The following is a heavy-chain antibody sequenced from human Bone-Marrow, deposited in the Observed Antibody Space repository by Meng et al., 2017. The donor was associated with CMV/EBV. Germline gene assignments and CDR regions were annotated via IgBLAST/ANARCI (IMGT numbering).Heavy chain of an antibody. D-gene: IGHD6-13*01. V-gene: IGHV1-18*01. Sequence: ALVKVSCKASGYTFTSYGISWVRQAPGQGLEWMGWISAYNGNTNYAQKLQGRVTMTTDTSTSTAYMELRSLRSDDTAVYYCARGEFSSWYGGRLVDYWGQGTLVTVSS. CDR2: ISAYNGNT. CDR3: ARGEFSSWYGGRLVDY. CDR1: GYTFTSYG. J-gene: IGHJ4*02.